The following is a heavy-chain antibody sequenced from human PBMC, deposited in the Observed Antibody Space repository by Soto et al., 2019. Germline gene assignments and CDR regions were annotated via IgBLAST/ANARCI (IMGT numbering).Heavy chain of an antibody. V-gene: IGHV4-61*01. J-gene: IGHJ6*02. CDR3: AREGLRSYGDYYLRYYGMDV. D-gene: IGHD4-17*01. CDR2: IYYSGST. CDR1: GGSVSSGSYY. Sequence: QVQLQESGPGLVKPSETLSLTCTVSGGSVSSGSYYWSWIRQPPGKGLEWIGYIYYSGSTNYNPSLKSRVTISVDTSKNQFSLKLSSVTAADTAVYYCAREGLRSYGDYYLRYYGMDVWGQGTTVTVSS.